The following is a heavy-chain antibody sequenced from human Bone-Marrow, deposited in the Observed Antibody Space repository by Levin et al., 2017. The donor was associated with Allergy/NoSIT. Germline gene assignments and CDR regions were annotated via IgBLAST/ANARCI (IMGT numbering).Heavy chain of an antibody. CDR1: GITFNHYS. CDR2: IIPVFGTT. J-gene: IGHJ6*02. V-gene: IGHV1-69*13. Sequence: SVKVSCKASGITFNHYSFNWVRQAPGRGLEWMGGIIPVFGTTEYAQNFQGRVTISADESTSTVYMELRSLRPEDTAVYFCARDGGSVQISMGNYHYSSFDVWGQGTPVTVSS. D-gene: IGHD3-22*01. CDR3: ARDGGSVQISMGNYHYSSFDV.